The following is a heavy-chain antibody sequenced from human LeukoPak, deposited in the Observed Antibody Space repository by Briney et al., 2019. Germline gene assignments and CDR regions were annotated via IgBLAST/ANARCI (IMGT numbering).Heavy chain of an antibody. CDR1: GYTFTGYY. Sequence: ASVKVSCKASGYTFTGYYMHWVRQAPGQGLEWMGWIHPNSGGTNYAQKFQDRVTMTRDTSISTAYMELSRLRSDDTAVYYCAARGSYASLWFDPWGQGTLVTVSS. J-gene: IGHJ5*02. V-gene: IGHV1-2*02. CDR2: IHPNSGGT. D-gene: IGHD1-26*01. CDR3: AARGSYASLWFDP.